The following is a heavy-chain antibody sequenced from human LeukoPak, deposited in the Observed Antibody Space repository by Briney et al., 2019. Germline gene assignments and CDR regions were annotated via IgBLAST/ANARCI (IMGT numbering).Heavy chain of an antibody. CDR1: GGSISSYY. J-gene: IGHJ2*01. CDR3: ARGDWYFDL. V-gene: IGHV4-4*07. Sequence: SETLSLTCTVSGGSISSYYWSWIRQPPGKGLEWIGRISISESTDYNPSLKSRVTMSVDTSKNQFSLNLNSVTAADTAVYYCARGDWYFDLWGRGTLVTVSS. CDR2: ISISEST.